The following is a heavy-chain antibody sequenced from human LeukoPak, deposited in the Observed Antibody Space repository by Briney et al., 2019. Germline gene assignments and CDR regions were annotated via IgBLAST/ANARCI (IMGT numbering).Heavy chain of an antibody. CDR2: ISDSSRKI. D-gene: IGHD4-17*01. CDR3: ARGPYGDYIDAFDY. V-gene: IGHV3-48*01. CDR1: GFTFNTYS. J-gene: IGHJ4*02. Sequence: GGSLRLSCAAPGFTFNTYSMNWVRQAPGKGLEWVSYISDSSRKIYYADSVKGRFTISRDNAKNLLYLQMNSLRAEDTAVYYCARGPYGDYIDAFDYWGQGTLVTVSS.